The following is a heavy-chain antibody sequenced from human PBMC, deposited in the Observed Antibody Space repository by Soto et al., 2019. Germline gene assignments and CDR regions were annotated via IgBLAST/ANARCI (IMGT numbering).Heavy chain of an antibody. J-gene: IGHJ4*02. CDR3: ARDGGRHSGGIDY. D-gene: IGHD1-26*01. Sequence: QVQLVQSGAEVKKPGSSEKVSCKASGGTFSSNSINWVRQAPGQGLEWMGEIIPIFGTANYAQKFQGRVTITADESTSTAYMELSSLRSEDTAVYYCARDGGRHSGGIDYWGQGTLVTVSS. CDR2: IIPIFGTA. V-gene: IGHV1-69*01. CDR1: GGTFSSNS.